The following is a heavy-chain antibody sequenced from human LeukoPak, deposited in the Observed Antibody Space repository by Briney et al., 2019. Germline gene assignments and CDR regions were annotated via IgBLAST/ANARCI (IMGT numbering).Heavy chain of an antibody. J-gene: IGHJ4*02. CDR3: ARVLHLLYYYGSGSYYIDY. V-gene: IGHV4-38-2*02. D-gene: IGHD3-10*01. CDR2: IYYSGST. CDR1: GYSITSAYY. Sequence: KSSETLSLTCTVSGYSITSAYYWGWIRQPPGKGLEWIGSIYYSGSTYYNPSLKSRVTISVDTSKNQFSLKLSSVTAADTAVYYCARVLHLLYYYGSGSYYIDYWGQGTLVTVSS.